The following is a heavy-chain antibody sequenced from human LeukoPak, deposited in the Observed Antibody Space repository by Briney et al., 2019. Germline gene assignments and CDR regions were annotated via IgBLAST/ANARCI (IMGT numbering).Heavy chain of an antibody. CDR2: ISYDGSNK. CDR1: GFTFSSYA. V-gene: IGHV3-30-3*01. J-gene: IGHJ5*02. CDR3: AREGYYGSGSYYNEGWFDP. D-gene: IGHD3-10*01. Sequence: GGSLRLSCAASGFTFSSYAMHWVRQAPGKGLEWVAVISYDGSNKYYADSVKGRFTISRDNSENTLYLQMNSLRAEDTAVYYCAREGYYGSGSYYNEGWFDPWGQGTLVTVSS.